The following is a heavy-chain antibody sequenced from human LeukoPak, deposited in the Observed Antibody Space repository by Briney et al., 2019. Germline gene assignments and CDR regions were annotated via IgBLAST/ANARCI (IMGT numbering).Heavy chain of an antibody. D-gene: IGHD5-24*01. J-gene: IGHJ4*02. CDR3: ARSRRWLQDTLDY. Sequence: SETRSLTCTVAGGSISSYYWSWIRQPPGKGLGWIGYIYYGGSTNYNPSLKSRVTISVDTSKNQFSLKLSSVTAADTAVYYCARSRRWLQDTLDYWGQGTLVTVSS. V-gene: IGHV4-59*01. CDR2: IYYGGST. CDR1: GGSISSYY.